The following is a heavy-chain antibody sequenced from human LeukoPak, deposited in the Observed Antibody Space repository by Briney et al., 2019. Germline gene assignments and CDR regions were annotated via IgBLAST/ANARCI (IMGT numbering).Heavy chain of an antibody. CDR3: AKDEGHSGSYGGHNWFDP. V-gene: IGHV3-30*18. J-gene: IGHJ5*02. D-gene: IGHD1-26*01. CDR1: GFTFSKYA. CDR2: ISDDGSNK. Sequence: PGGSLRLSCAVSGFTFSKYAVHWVRQAPGKGLEWVAVISDDGSNKYYADSVKGRFTNSRDNSKNTLYLQMNSLRAEDTAVYYCAKDEGHSGSYGGHNWFDPWGQGTLVTVSS.